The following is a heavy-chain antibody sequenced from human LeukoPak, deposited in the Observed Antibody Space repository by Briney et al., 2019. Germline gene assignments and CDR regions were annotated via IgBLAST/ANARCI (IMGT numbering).Heavy chain of an antibody. CDR3: AKTKLNTAYYYNY. V-gene: IGHV3-23*01. D-gene: IGHD3-22*01. J-gene: IGHJ4*02. CDR1: GFTFSNYV. Sequence: PGGSLRLSCLASGFTFSNYVMTWVRQAPGKGLEWVSDIRGSGGSTYYADSVKGRFTISRDNSKNTLYLQMNSLRAEDTAVYYCAKTKLNTAYYYNYWGQGTLVTVSS. CDR2: IRGSGGST.